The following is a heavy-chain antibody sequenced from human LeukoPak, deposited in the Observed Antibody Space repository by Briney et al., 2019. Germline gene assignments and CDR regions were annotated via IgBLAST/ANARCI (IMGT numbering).Heavy chain of an antibody. J-gene: IGHJ6*03. V-gene: IGHV1-69*05. CDR2: IIPIFGTA. Sequence: SVKVSCKASGGTFSSYVISWARQAPGQGLEWMGGIIPIFGTANYAQKFQGRVTITTDESTSTAYMELSSLRSEDTAVYYCARADTGDRYYYYMDVWGKGTTVTVSS. CDR3: ARADTGDRYYYYMDV. D-gene: IGHD7-27*01. CDR1: GGTFSSYV.